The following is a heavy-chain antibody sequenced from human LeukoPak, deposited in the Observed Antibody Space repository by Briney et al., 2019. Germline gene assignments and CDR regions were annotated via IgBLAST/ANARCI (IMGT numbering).Heavy chain of an antibody. CDR1: GFTFNTNA. V-gene: IGHV3-23*01. D-gene: IGHD5-12*01. CDR3: AKCGNSGCHLIDY. CDR2: ISGRTGGT. Sequence: GGSLRLSCAASGFTFNTNAMSWVRQAPGKGLEWVSAISGRTGGTYYADSVKGRFTISRDNSKSTLYLQMDSLRAEDTAVYYCAKCGNSGCHLIDYWGQGTLVTISS. J-gene: IGHJ4*02.